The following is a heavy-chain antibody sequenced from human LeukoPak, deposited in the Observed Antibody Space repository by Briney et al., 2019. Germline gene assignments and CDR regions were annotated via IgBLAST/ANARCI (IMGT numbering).Heavy chain of an antibody. J-gene: IGHJ6*03. CDR2: ISGSGGST. Sequence: GGSLRLSCAASGFTFSSYAMTWVRQAPGKGLEWVSSISGSGGSTYFADSVKGRFTISRDNSKNTLYLQMNSLRAEDTAVYYCAKRRGMELLYYYYMDVWGKGTTVTVSS. CDR3: AKRRGMELLYYYYMDV. D-gene: IGHD1-7*01. CDR1: GFTFSSYA. V-gene: IGHV3-23*01.